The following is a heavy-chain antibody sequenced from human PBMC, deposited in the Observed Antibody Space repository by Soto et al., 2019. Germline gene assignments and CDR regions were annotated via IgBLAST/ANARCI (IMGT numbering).Heavy chain of an antibody. Sequence: EVQLLESGGGLVQPGGSLRLSCAASGFTFNNYAMTWVRQAPGKGLGWVSASSGGGDTTSYADSVKGRFTVSRDGSKNTLYMQMSSLRAEDTALYYCAKGRGGSGSLTPRVDFWGQGTMVTVSS. J-gene: IGHJ4*02. CDR2: SSGGGDTT. D-gene: IGHD3-10*01. V-gene: IGHV3-23*01. CDR1: GFTFNNYA. CDR3: AKGRGGSGSLTPRVDF.